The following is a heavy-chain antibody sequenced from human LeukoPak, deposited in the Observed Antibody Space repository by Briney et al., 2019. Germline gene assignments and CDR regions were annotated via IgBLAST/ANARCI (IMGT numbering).Heavy chain of an antibody. CDR3: ARRLLWFGELFYWFDP. CDR2: INHSGST. J-gene: IGHJ5*02. Sequence: SGTLSLTCAVYGGSFSGYYWSWIRQPPGKGLEWIGEINHSGSTNYNPSLKSRVTISVDTSKNQFSLKLSSVTAADTAVYYCARRLLWFGELFYWFDPWGQGTLVTVSS. CDR1: GGSFSGYY. D-gene: IGHD3-10*01. V-gene: IGHV4-34*01.